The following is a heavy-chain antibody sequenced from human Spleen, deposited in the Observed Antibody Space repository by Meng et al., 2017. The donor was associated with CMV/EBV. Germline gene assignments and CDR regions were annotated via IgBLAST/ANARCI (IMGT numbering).Heavy chain of an antibody. CDR2: ISWNSGSI. CDR1: GFTFDDYA. V-gene: IGHV3-9*01. J-gene: IGHJ4*02. CDR3: AKEQADGLPFDY. Sequence: SLKISCAASGFTFDDYAMHWVRQAPGKGLEWVSGISWNSGSIGYADSVKGRFTISRDNAKNTLSVQMNSLRAEDTAVYYCAKEQADGLPFDYWGQGTLVTVSS.